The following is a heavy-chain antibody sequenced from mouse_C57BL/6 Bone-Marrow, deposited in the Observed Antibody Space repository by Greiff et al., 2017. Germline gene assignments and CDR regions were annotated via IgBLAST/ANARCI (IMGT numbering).Heavy chain of an antibody. CDR1: GFTFSDYG. D-gene: IGHD2-10*02. V-gene: IGHV5-17*01. Sequence: EVHLVESGGGLVKPGGSLKLSCAASGFTFSDYGMHWVRQAPEKGLEWVAYISSGSSTIYYADTVKGRFTISRDNAKNTLFLQMTSLRSEDTAKYYCARRASNYGYFDVWGTGTTVTVSS. CDR3: ARRASNYGYFDV. CDR2: ISSGSSTI. J-gene: IGHJ1*03.